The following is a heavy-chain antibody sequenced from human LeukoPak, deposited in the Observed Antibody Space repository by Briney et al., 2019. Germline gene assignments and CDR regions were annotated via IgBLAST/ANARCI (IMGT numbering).Heavy chain of an antibody. CDR1: GYTFTSYG. Sequence: ASVTVSCKASGYTFTSYGISGVRQAPGQGLEGMGGISAYNGNTNYAQKLQGRVTMTTDPSTSTAYMELRSLRSADTAVYYCARSKGRYYDSSGYHNWFDPWGQGTLVTVSS. V-gene: IGHV1-18*01. D-gene: IGHD3-22*01. J-gene: IGHJ5*02. CDR3: ARSKGRYYDSSGYHNWFDP. CDR2: ISAYNGNT.